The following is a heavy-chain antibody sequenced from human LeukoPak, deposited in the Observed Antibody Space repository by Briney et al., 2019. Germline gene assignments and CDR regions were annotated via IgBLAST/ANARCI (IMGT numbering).Heavy chain of an antibody. CDR1: GYSFTTYW. D-gene: IGHD3-10*01. CDR3: VRQRGASGTINHFDP. Sequence: PGESLKISCKTSGYSFTTYWIGWVRQMPGTGLEWVGAIYPDDSDTRYSPSFQGQVVISADRSLRTAYLQWNTLKNSDTAMYYCVRQRGASGTINHFDPWGQGTLVTVSS. J-gene: IGHJ5*02. V-gene: IGHV5-51*01. CDR2: IYPDDSDT.